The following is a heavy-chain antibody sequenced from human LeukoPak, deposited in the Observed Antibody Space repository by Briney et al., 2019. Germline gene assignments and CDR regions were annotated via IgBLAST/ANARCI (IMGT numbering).Heavy chain of an antibody. CDR2: ISSSGSSI. D-gene: IGHD6-13*01. Sequence: GGSLRLSCAASGFTFSSYSMNWVRQAPGKGLEWVSYISSSGSSIYYADSVKGRFTISRDNAKNSLYLQMISLRDEDTPVYYCARGYSSSWYLLFDYWGQGSLVTVSS. CDR1: GFTFSSYS. J-gene: IGHJ4*02. CDR3: ARGYSSSWYLLFDY. V-gene: IGHV3-48*02.